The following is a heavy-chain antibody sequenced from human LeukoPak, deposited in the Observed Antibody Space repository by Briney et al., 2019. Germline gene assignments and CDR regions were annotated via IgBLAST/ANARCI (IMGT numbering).Heavy chain of an antibody. J-gene: IGHJ6*03. CDR3: ARHQWHYYYYMGV. CDR1: GGFISISSYY. CDR2: IYYSGDT. V-gene: IGHV4-39*01. D-gene: IGHD6-19*01. Sequence: NPSETLSLICTVSGGFISISSYYWRWIRQPPGKGLEWIESIYYSGDTYYNPSLKSRRVTISVDTSKNQFSLRLGSVTAADTAVYYCARHQWHYYYYMGVWGKGSTVTVSS.